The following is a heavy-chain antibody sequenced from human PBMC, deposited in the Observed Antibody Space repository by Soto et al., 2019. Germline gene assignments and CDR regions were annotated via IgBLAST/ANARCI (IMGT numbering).Heavy chain of an antibody. V-gene: IGHV3-23*01. D-gene: IGHD7-27*01. J-gene: IGHJ4*02. Sequence: GGSLRLSCAVSGFSFSGFAMSWVRQAPGKGLTWVASTSAAGGNIFYADSVKGRFTISRDNSKNTLYLQMNSLRGDDTGLYYCARDRPYTGIEGLPHLADWGQGPTVTV. CDR3: ARDRPYTGIEGLPHLAD. CDR2: TSAAGGNI. CDR1: GFSFSGFA.